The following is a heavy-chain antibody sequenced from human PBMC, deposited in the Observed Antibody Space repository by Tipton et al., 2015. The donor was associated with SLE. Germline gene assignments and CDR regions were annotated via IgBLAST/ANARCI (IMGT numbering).Heavy chain of an antibody. D-gene: IGHD2-2*01. CDR3: ARHAT. CDR2: INQDGSGK. V-gene: IGHV3-7*01. CDR1: GVTFKSYG. Sequence: SGVTFKSYGMSWVRQAPGKGLEWAANINQDGSGKYYVDSVKGRFTISRDNAKNSLFLQMNSLRAEDTAVYYCARHATWGQGTLVTVSS. J-gene: IGHJ5*02.